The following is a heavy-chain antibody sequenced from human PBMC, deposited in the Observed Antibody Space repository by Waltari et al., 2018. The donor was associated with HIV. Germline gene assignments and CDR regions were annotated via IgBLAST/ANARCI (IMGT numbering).Heavy chain of an antibody. CDR3: ARESGGATFFG. CDR2: INPSGGST. J-gene: IGHJ4*02. V-gene: IGHV1-46*01. D-gene: IGHD1-26*01. Sequence: QVQLVQSGAEVKKPGASVKVSCKASGYTFTSYYMYWVRQAPGQGLEWMGIINPSGGSTTYAQKFQGRLTMTRDTSTTTVYMELSSLTSEDTAVYYCARESGGATFFGWGQGTLVTVSS. CDR1: GYTFTSYY.